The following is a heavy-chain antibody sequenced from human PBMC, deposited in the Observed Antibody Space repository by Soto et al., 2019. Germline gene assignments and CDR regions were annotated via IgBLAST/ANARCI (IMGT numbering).Heavy chain of an antibody. CDR3: ARGRYGDH. CDR2: ISAHNGNT. CDR1: GYAFTTYG. Sequence: QVHLVQSGAEVKKPGASVKVSCKGSGYAFTTYGITWVRQAPGQGLEWLGWISAHNGNTNYAQKLQGRVTVPRATSTSTAYMELRSLRSDDTAVYYCARGRYGDHWGQGALVTVP. V-gene: IGHV1-18*01. D-gene: IGHD1-1*01. J-gene: IGHJ4*02.